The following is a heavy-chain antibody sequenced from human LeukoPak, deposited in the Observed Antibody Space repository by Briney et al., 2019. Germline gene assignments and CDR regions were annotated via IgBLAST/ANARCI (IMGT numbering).Heavy chain of an antibody. Sequence: GGSLRLSCAASGFTFSDYAMHWVRQAPGKGLEYVSAIRSNGGATYYANSVKGRFTIPRDNSKNTLYLQLGSLRAEDMAVYYCARMGGFCSGATCYSPYSYYMDVWGKGTTVTVSS. V-gene: IGHV3-64*01. CDR1: GFTFSDYA. CDR2: IRSNGGAT. J-gene: IGHJ6*03. D-gene: IGHD2-15*01. CDR3: ARMGGFCSGATCYSPYSYYMDV.